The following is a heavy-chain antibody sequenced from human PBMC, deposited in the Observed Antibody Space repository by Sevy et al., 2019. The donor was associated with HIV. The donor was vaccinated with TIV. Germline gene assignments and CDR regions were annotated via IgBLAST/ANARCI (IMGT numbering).Heavy chain of an antibody. D-gene: IGHD7-27*01. CDR3: ARDLTSYSFDY. J-gene: IGHJ4*02. Sequence: GGSLRLSCAASGFTFSSYAMSWVRQAPGKGLEWVSGISGSGGSTYYADSVKGRFTISRDNSKNTLYLQMNSLRAEDTAVYYCARDLTSYSFDYWGQGTLVTVSS. V-gene: IGHV3-23*01. CDR1: GFTFSSYA. CDR2: ISGSGGST.